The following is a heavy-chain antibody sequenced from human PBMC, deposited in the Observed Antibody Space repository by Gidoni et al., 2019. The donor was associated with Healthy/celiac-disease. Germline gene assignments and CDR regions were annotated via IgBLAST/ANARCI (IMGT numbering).Heavy chain of an antibody. D-gene: IGHD3-22*01. CDR1: GFTFSSYW. CDR2: IKQDGSEK. J-gene: IGHJ4*02. Sequence: EVQLVESGGGLVQPGGSLRLSCAASGFTFSSYWMSWVRQAPGKGLEWVANIKQDGSEKYYVDSVKGRFTISRDNAKNSLYLQMNSLRAEDTAVYYCARSRTYYYDSSGSWGQGTLVTVSS. CDR3: ARSRTYYYDSSGS. V-gene: IGHV3-7*03.